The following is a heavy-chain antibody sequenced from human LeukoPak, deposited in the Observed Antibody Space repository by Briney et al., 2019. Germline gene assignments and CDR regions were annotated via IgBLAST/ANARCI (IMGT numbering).Heavy chain of an antibody. CDR1: GVSIASNTHY. CDR2: ISYSDPT. Sequence: SETLSVTCNISGVSIASNTHYWILICQHPGTCLVFIGFISYSDPTSYNPSLRSLVAFSLDTSKNQFSLQLHSVTAADTAVYYCALSRYGEALFDYWGQGSLVTVSS. CDR3: ALSRYGEALFDY. J-gene: IGHJ4*02. D-gene: IGHD3-10*01. V-gene: IGHV4-31*01.